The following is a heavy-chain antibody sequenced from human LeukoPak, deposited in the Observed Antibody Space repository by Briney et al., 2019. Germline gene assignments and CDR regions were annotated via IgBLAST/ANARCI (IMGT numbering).Heavy chain of an antibody. CDR3: ARESLMVGVGWFDP. D-gene: IGHD1-26*01. V-gene: IGHV1-18*01. CDR2: ISAYNGNT. J-gene: IGHJ5*02. CDR1: GYTFTSYG. Sequence: ASVKVSCKASGYTFTSYGISWVRQAPGQGLEWMGWISAYNGNTNYAQKLQGRVTMTTDTSTSTAYMELRSLRSDDTAVYYCARESLMVGVGWFDPWGQGTLVTVSS.